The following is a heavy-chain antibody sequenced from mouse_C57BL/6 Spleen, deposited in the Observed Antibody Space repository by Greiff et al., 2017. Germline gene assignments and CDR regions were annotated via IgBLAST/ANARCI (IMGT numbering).Heavy chain of an antibody. CDR2: ISYDGSN. CDR3: AREDYGSSYDYAMDY. CDR1: GYSITSGYY. J-gene: IGHJ4*01. Sequence: EVKLQESGPGLVKPSQSLSLTCSVTGYSITSGYYWNWIRQFPGNKLEWMGYISYDGSNNYNPSLKNRISITRDTSKNQFFLKLNSVTTEDTATYYCAREDYGSSYDYAMDYWGQGTSVTVSS. D-gene: IGHD1-1*01. V-gene: IGHV3-6*01.